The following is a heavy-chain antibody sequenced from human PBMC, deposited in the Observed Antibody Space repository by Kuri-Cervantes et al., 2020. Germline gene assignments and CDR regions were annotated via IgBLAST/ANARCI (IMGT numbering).Heavy chain of an antibody. CDR1: GFIFSSYA. CDR2: VSGSGSAT. J-gene: IGHJ4*02. Sequence: GESLKISCAASGFIFSSYAMSWVRQAPGKGLEWVSTVSGSGSATYYADSVKGRFTISRDNSKNTLSLQVNSLRAEDTAVYYCAKGRAEGPMDYWGQGTLVTVSS. CDR3: AKGRAEGPMDY. V-gene: IGHV3-23*01.